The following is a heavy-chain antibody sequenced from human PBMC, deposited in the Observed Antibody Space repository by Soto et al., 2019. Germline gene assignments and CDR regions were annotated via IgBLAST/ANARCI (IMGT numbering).Heavy chain of an antibody. J-gene: IGHJ4*02. CDR1: GGSISSPTHY. CDR2: IYYNGTT. Sequence: VQLQESGPGLVKPSATLSLTCSVFGGSISSPTHYWSWVRQPPGKGLEWIGYIYYNGTTNYNPSLKSRVTISADTSKNHFSLKLTSVAAADTAVYYCARGYYRSPTYFDWWGQGTLVTVSS. D-gene: IGHD2-15*01. V-gene: IGHV4-61*03. CDR3: ARGYYRSPTYFDW.